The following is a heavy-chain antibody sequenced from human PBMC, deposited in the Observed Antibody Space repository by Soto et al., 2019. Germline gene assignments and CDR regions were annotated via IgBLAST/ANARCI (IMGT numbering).Heavy chain of an antibody. CDR1: CHDFINYW. CDR3: ARHPPFVHAGGDS. D-gene: IGHD6-6*01. J-gene: IGHJ4*02. V-gene: IGHV5-51*01. CDR2: IYPPDSET. Sequence: RGESLKISCAVSCHDFINYWIGWVRQRPGKGLEWMGIIYPPDSETRYSPSSRGHVTISVDKSISTAYLQWNSLQASDTATYYCARHPPFVHAGGDSWGQGTLVTVSS.